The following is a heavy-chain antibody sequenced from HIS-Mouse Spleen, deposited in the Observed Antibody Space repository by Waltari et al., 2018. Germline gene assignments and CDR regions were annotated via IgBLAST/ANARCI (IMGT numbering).Heavy chain of an antibody. CDR3: ARERRGPGWFDP. CDR2: IKQDGSEK. V-gene: IGHV3-7*01. CDR1: GFPFSRYW. Sequence: EVQLVESGGGLVQPGGSLRLSCAASGFPFSRYWISWVRQAPGKGLEWVANIKQDGSEKYYVDSVKGRFTISRDNAKNSLYLQMNSLRAEDTAVYYCARERRGPGWFDPWGQGTLVTVSS. D-gene: IGHD5-12*01. J-gene: IGHJ5*02.